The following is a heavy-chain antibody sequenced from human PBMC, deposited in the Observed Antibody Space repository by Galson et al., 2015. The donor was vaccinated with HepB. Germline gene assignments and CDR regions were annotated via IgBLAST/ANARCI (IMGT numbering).Heavy chain of an antibody. Sequence: LRLSCAGSGFTFSDHYMNWIRQAPGKGLEWVSFISTSHSYTKYADSLKGRFTISRDNARRSLSLQMTSLRPEDTAVYYCARGGYSSSWNPEFDFWGQGILVTVSS. CDR3: ARGGYSSSWNPEFDF. D-gene: IGHD6-13*01. CDR2: ISTSHSYT. CDR1: GFTFSDHY. J-gene: IGHJ4*02. V-gene: IGHV3-11*06.